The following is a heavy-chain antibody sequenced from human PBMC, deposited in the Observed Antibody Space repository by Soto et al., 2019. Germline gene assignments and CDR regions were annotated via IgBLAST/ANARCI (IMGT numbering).Heavy chain of an antibody. CDR2: ISPAGTNQ. CDR3: ARENSRISPRLFQH. J-gene: IGHJ1*01. CDR1: AFIFNDSA. Sequence: GGSLRLSCVASAFIFNDSAMHWARQAPGKGREWGARISPAGTNQYYADSAKGRWTISRDNSKNTLYLQMNSMRPEDTGLYYCARENSRISPRLFQHWGRGTLVTVSS. D-gene: IGHD6-6*01. V-gene: IGHV3-30-3*01.